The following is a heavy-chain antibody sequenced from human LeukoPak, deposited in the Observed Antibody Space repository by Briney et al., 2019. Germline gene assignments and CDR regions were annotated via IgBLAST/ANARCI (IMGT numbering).Heavy chain of an antibody. CDR3: AKGRAVMEGYYYDSSGYYTLY. CDR2: IYSDNT. J-gene: IGHJ4*02. CDR1: GFTVSSNS. D-gene: IGHD3-22*01. V-gene: IGHV3-53*01. Sequence: GGSLRLSCTVSGFTVSSNSMSWVRQAPGKGLEWVSFIYSDNTHYSDSVKGRFTISRDNSKNTLHLQMNSLRAEDTAVYYCAKGRAVMEGYYYDSSGYYTLYWGQGTLVTVSS.